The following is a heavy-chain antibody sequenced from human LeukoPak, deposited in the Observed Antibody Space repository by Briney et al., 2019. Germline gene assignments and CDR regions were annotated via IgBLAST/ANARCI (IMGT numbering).Heavy chain of an antibody. CDR1: GFTFSRYE. J-gene: IGHJ4*02. CDR2: ISRSGDTI. Sequence: GGSLRLSCAASGFTFSRYEMNWVRQAPGKGLEWVSHISRSGDTIYFADSVKGRFTISRDNAKNSLYLQMSGLRAEDTAVYYCARDYASDYWGQGTLVTVSS. V-gene: IGHV3-48*03. D-gene: IGHD3-10*01. CDR3: ARDYASDY.